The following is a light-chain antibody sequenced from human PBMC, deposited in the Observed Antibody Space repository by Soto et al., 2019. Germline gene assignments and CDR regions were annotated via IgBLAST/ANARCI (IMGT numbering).Light chain of an antibody. V-gene: IGKV3-11*01. J-gene: IGKJ1*01. CDR2: DAS. CDR1: QSVSSY. Sequence: PGARATLSCRASQSVSSYLAWYQQKPGQAPRLLIYDASNRATGIPARFSGSGSGTDFTLTISSLEPEDFAVYYCQQRSNWPPWTFGQGTKVDIK. CDR3: QQRSNWPPWT.